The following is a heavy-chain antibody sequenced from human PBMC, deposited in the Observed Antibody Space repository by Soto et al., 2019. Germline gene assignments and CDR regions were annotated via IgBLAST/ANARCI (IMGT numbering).Heavy chain of an antibody. CDR2: IYYSGST. J-gene: IGHJ3*02. CDR3: AKGWAPFDI. V-gene: IGHV4-39*07. Sequence: TSETLSLTCTVSGGSISSSSYYWGWIRQPPGKGLEWIGSIYYSGSTYYNPSLKSRVTISVDTSKNQFSLKLSSVTAADTAVYYCAKGWAPFDIWGQGTMVTVSS. CDR1: GGSISSSSYY. D-gene: IGHD3-16*01.